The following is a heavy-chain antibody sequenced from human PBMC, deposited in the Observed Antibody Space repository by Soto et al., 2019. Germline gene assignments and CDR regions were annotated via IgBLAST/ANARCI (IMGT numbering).Heavy chain of an antibody. D-gene: IGHD1-20*01. CDR3: ARAGITSRPENLDF. V-gene: IGHV3-11*05. J-gene: IGHJ4*02. CDR1: GFDFSDYY. Sequence: QVQLVESGGGLVKPGGSLTLSCAASGFDFSDYYMTWIRKDPRKGLEWISYISSNGGYTKYADSVKGRFTISRDNAKNSLSLHMTSLRVEDTATYYCARAGITSRPENLDFWGRGTLVTVSS. CDR2: ISSNGGYT.